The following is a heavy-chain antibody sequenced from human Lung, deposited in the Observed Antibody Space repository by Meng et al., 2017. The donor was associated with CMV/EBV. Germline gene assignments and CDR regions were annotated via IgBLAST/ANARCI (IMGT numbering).Heavy chain of an antibody. CDR2: IYWNDAE. Sequence: VSGFSLSTGGVGVGWLRHPPGKALEWFALIYWNDAERYRPSLRNRLTVTKDTSKNQVVLTMTNMDPVDTATYYCAHRIFWSGYYDYWGQGILVTVSS. D-gene: IGHD3-3*01. J-gene: IGHJ4*02. CDR3: AHRIFWSGYYDY. CDR1: GFSLSTGGVG. V-gene: IGHV2-5*01.